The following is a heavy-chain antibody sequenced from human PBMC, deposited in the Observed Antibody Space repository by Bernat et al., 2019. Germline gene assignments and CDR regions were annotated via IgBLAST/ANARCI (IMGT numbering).Heavy chain of an antibody. CDR2: IHPSDSDT. J-gene: IGHJ2*01. V-gene: IGHV5-51*03. Sequence: EVQLVQSGAEVKKPGESLRISCKGSGYSFTTYWIAWVRQMPGKGLEWMGTIHPSDSDTRYSPSFQGLVSISADMSISTAYLQWSSLKASDTAMYYCARRVFNNYWYFDLWGRGTVLTVSS. D-gene: IGHD6-6*01. CDR1: GYSFTTYW. CDR3: ARRVFNNYWYFDL.